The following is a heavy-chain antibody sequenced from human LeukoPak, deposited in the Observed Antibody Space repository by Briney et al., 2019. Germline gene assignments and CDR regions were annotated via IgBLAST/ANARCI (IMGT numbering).Heavy chain of an antibody. CDR1: GRSISSYY. CDR3: ARGPNYYDSSGYYADAVDI. Sequence: SETLSLTCTVSGRSISSYYWSWIRQPAGKGLEWIGRIYTSGSTNYNPSLKSRVTMSVDTPKNQFSLKLSSVTAADTAVYYCARGPNYYDSSGYYADAVDICGQGTMVTVSS. CDR2: IYTSGST. J-gene: IGHJ3*02. D-gene: IGHD3-22*01. V-gene: IGHV4-4*07.